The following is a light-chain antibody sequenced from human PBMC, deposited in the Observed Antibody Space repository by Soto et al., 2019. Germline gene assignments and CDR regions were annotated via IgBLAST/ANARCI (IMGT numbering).Light chain of an antibody. V-gene: IGKV1-9*01. CDR3: QQLNSYQWT. CDR2: AAS. CDR1: QGVSSY. Sequence: DIQLTQSPSFLSASVGDRVTITCRASQGVSSYLAWYQQKPGKAPKLLIYAASTLQSGVPSRFSGSGSGTEFTPTIRSLQPEDFATYYCQQLNSYQWTFGQGTKVEIK. J-gene: IGKJ1*01.